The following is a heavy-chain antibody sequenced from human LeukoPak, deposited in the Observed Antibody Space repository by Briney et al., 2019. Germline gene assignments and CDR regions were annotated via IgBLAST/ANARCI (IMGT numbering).Heavy chain of an antibody. CDR2: FDPGSGEI. D-gene: IGHD3-9*01. CDR1: GYSITELS. Sequence: VASVKVSCKVSGYSITELSAHWARQAPGKGLEWMGGFDPGSGEIIYEQKFQDRVTMTEDTSTDTAYMELSSLRSEDTALYYCATGTHYDLLPFWGQGTLVTVSS. J-gene: IGHJ4*02. CDR3: ATGTHYDLLPF. V-gene: IGHV1-24*01.